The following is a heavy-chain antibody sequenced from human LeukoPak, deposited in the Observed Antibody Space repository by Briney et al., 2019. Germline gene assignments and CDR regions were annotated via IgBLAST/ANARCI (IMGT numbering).Heavy chain of an antibody. J-gene: IGHJ6*03. Sequence: PSETLSLTCTVSGGSMNTYYWSWTRQSPENGLEFIGYIYSSGTSDYNPSLKSRVVISLDTSKSQFSLKMKSVTAADTAVYYCARRGTPYYYYYMDVWGSGTTVTVSS. D-gene: IGHD3-16*01. CDR3: ARRGTPYYYYYMDV. V-gene: IGHV4-59*08. CDR2: IYSSGTS. CDR1: GGSMNTYY.